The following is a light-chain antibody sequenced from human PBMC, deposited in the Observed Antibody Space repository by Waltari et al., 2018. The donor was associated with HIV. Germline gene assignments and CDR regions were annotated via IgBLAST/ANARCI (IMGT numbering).Light chain of an antibody. Sequence: QSALTQPASVSGSPGQSITISCTGTSSDVGGYNLVSWYQQHTGKAPKLMIYEVSKRPSGGSMRFSGSKSGNPASLTFSGRQAEDEADYYCCAYAGSTTYVIFGGGTKLTVL. V-gene: IGLV2-23*02. CDR1: SSDVGGYNL. CDR2: EVS. CDR3: CAYAGSTTYVI. J-gene: IGLJ2*01.